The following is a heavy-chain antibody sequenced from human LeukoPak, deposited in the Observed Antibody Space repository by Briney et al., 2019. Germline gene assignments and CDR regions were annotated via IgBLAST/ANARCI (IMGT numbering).Heavy chain of an antibody. J-gene: IGHJ3*02. CDR1: GYPFTSYY. Sequence: ASVEVSFQASGYPFTSYYMHWGRPAPGQGLEWMGIINPSGGSTSYAQKFQGRVTMTRDTSTSTVYMELSSLRSEDTAVYYCAAGEHDYGDYGQAFDIWGQGTMVTVSS. CDR2: INPSGGST. V-gene: IGHV1-46*01. CDR3: AAGEHDYGDYGQAFDI. D-gene: IGHD4-17*01.